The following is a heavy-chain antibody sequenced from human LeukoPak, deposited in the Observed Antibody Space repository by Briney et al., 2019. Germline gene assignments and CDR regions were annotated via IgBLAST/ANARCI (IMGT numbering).Heavy chain of an antibody. CDR3: ARGYEDVVVTAGPISHWFDP. V-gene: IGHV4-31*03. CDR2: IYYSGSI. D-gene: IGHD2-21*02. CDR1: GGSISSGGYY. Sequence: PSQTLSLTCTVSGGSISSGGYYWIWIRQHPGKGLEWIGYIYYSGSIYYNPSLKSRVTISVDTSKNQFSLKLSSVTAADTAVYYCARGYEDVVVTAGPISHWFDPWGQGTLVTVSS. J-gene: IGHJ5*02.